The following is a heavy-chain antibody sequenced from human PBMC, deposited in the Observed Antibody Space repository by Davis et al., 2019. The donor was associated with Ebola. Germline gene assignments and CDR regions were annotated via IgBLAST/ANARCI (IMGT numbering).Heavy chain of an antibody. D-gene: IGHD6-13*01. CDR3: SSTAAGIDY. CDR1: GFTFSGSA. V-gene: IGHV3-73*01. Sequence: PGESLKISCAASGFTFSGSAMHWVRQASGKGLEWVGRIRSKANSYATAYAASVKGRFTISRDDSKNTAYLQMNSLKTEDTAVYYCSSTAAGIDYWGQGTLVTVSS. J-gene: IGHJ4*02. CDR2: IRSKANSYAT.